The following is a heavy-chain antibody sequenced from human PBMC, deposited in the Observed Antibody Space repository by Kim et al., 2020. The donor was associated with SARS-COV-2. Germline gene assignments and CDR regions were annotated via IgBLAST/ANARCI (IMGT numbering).Heavy chain of an antibody. D-gene: IGHD6-19*01. V-gene: IGHV3-11*01. CDR1: GFTFSDYY. CDR2: ISSSGSTI. Sequence: GGSLRLSCAASGFTFSDYYMSWIRQAPGKGLEWVSYISSSGSTIYYADSVKGRFTISRDNAKNSLYLQMNSMRAEDTAEYYCARGNYSSGWFVHYYYYYGMDVWGQGTTVTVSS. J-gene: IGHJ6*02. CDR3: ARGNYSSGWFVHYYYYYGMDV.